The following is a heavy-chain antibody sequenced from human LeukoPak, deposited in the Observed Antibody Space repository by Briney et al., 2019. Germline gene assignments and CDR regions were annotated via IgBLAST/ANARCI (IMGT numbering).Heavy chain of an antibody. D-gene: IGHD3-22*01. CDR1: GYTFTSYY. J-gene: IGHJ4*02. Sequence: ASVKVSCKASGYTFTSYYMHWVRQAPGQGLEWMGIINPSGGSTSYAQKFQGRVTMTRDTSTTTVYMELSILRSEDTAVYYCARDRYYYDSSGYIRGISFDYWGQGTLVTVSS. V-gene: IGHV1-46*01. CDR2: INPSGGST. CDR3: ARDRYYYDSSGYIRGISFDY.